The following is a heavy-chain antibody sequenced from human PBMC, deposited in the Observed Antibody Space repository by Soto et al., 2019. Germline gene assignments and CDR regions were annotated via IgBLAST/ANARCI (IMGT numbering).Heavy chain of an antibody. CDR3: TSGGGLLSSGWNKHYCDD. Sequence: EVQLLESGGGLVQPGGSLRLSCEASVLTFSSLAITWVRQAPGKGLEWVSSFADGGSHPNYADSVKGRFTISRDNSRKTLYLQMSSLRADDTAVYYCTSGGGLLSSGWNKHYCDDWGQGTLVTVSS. V-gene: IGHV3-23*01. D-gene: IGHD6-19*01. J-gene: IGHJ4*02. CDR2: FADGGSHP. CDR1: VLTFSSLA.